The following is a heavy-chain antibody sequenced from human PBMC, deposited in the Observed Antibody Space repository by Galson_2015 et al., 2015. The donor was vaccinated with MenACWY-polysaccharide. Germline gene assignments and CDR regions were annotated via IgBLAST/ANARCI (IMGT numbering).Heavy chain of an antibody. D-gene: IGHD5-12*01. CDR3: ARGYSAYD. CDR2: DGSST. J-gene: IGHJ4*02. V-gene: IGHV3-74*01. Sequence: DGSSTNYADSVKGRFTISRDNAKNTLYLQMNSLRAEDTALYYCARGYSAYDWGQGTLVTVSA.